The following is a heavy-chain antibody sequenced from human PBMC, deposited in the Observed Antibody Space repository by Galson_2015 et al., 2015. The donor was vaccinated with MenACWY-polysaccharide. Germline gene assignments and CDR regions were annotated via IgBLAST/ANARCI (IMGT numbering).Heavy chain of an antibody. V-gene: IGHV3-74*01. CDR1: GFTFSDYW. CDR2: INSDGSGT. Sequence: SLRLSCAASGFTFSDYWMHWVRQAPGKGLEWVSRINSDGSGTSYADSVKGRFTISRDNAKNTLYLQMNSLRAEDTAVYYCARGIISMVRGVGITSSWFDPWGQGTLVIVSS. J-gene: IGHJ5*02. CDR3: ARGIISMVRGVGITSSWFDP. D-gene: IGHD3-10*01.